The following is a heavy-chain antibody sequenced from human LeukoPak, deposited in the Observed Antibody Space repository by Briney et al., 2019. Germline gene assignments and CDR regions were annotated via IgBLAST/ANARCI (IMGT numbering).Heavy chain of an antibody. J-gene: IGHJ4*02. V-gene: IGHV4-34*01. D-gene: IGHD6-19*01. CDR1: GGSFSGYY. Sequence: SETLSLTCAVYGGSFSGYYWSWVRQPPGKGLEWIGEIYHGGDTNYDPSVKSRVTMSVDKSKNHFSLNLRPVTAADTAIYYCASHVTVLGTRGFDYWGQGILVTVSS. CDR3: ASHVTVLGTRGFDY. CDR2: IYHGGDT.